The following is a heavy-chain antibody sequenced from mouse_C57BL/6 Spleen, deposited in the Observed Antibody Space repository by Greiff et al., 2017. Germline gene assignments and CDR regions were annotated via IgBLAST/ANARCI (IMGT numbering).Heavy chain of an antibody. V-gene: IGHV3-6*01. CDR1: GYSITSGYY. Sequence: ESGPGLVKPSQSLSLTCSVTGYSITSGYYWNWIRQFPGNKLEWMGYISYDGSNNYNPSLKNRISITRDTSKNQFFLQLNSVTTEDTATYSCARGNWVDYWGQGTTLTVSA. D-gene: IGHD4-1*01. CDR3: ARGNWVDY. J-gene: IGHJ2*01. CDR2: ISYDGSN.